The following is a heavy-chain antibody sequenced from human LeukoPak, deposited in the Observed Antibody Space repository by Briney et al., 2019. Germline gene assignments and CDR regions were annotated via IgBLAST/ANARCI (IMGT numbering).Heavy chain of an antibody. D-gene: IGHD5-18*01. J-gene: IGHJ4*02. CDR1: GFTFSSYA. CDR2: ISGSGGST. V-gene: IGHV3-23*01. CDR3: AKDPGGYSYGAGDGY. Sequence: TGGSLRLSCAASGFTFSSYAMSWVRQAPGKGLEWVSAISGSGGSTYYADSVKGRFTISRDNSKNTLYLQMNSLRAEDTAVYYCAKDPGGYSYGAGDGYWGQGTLVTVSS.